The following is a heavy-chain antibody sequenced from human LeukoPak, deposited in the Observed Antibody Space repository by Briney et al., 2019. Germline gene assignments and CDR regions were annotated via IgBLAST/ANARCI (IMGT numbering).Heavy chain of an antibody. CDR2: ISGSGGST. Sequence: PGGSLRLSCAASGFTFSSYAMSWVRQAPGKGLEWVSAISGSGGSTYYADSVKGRFTISRDNSKDTLYLQMNSLRAEDTAVYYCAKGDYYDSSGYYDYWGQGTLVTVSS. J-gene: IGHJ4*02. CDR1: GFTFSSYA. CDR3: AKGDYYDSSGYYDY. D-gene: IGHD3-22*01. V-gene: IGHV3-23*01.